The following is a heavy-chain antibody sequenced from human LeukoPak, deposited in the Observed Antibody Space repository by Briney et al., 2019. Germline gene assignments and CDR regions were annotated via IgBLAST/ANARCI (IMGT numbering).Heavy chain of an antibody. D-gene: IGHD3-22*01. J-gene: IGHJ4*02. CDR3: AKDLYYDGSGPFDY. Sequence: GGSLRLSCAASGFTFSSYGMHWVRQAPGKGLEWVAVIWYDGSNKYYADSVKGRFTISRDNSKNTLYLQMNSLRAEDTAVYYCAKDLYYDGSGPFDYWGQGTLVTVSS. CDR1: GFTFSSYG. CDR2: IWYDGSNK. V-gene: IGHV3-33*06.